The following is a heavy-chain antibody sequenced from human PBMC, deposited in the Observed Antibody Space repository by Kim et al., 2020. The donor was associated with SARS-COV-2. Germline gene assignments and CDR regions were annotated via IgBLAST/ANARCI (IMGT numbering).Heavy chain of an antibody. Sequence: GGSLRLSCAASGFTFSSYSMNWVRQAPGKGLEWVSSISSSSSYIYYADSVKGRFTISRDNAKNSLYLQMNSLRAEDTAVYYCAREGYASYYFEYWGQGTLCTPSS. D-gene: IGHD2-8*01. CDR2: ISSSSSYI. CDR3: AREGYASYYFEY. J-gene: IGHJ4*02. CDR1: GFTFSSYS. V-gene: IGHV3-21*01.